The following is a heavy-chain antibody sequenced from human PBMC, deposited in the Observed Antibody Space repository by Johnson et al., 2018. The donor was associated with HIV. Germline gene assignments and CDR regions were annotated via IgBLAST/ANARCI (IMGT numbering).Heavy chain of an antibody. V-gene: IGHV3-23*04. D-gene: IGHD2-15*01. CDR2: LSGSGGST. CDR3: ARSVGYCSGGSCSPDAFDI. Sequence: VQLVESGGGLVQPGGSLRLSCAASGFTFSRYAMSWVRQAPGKGLEWVSALSGSGGSTYYANPAKGRFTISRDKSKYTLYLQMDSLRAEDTAVYYCARSVGYCSGGSCSPDAFDIWGQGTMVTVSS. J-gene: IGHJ3*02. CDR1: GFTFSRYA.